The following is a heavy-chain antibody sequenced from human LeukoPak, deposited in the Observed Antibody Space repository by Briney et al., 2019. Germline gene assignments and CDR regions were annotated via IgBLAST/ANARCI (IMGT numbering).Heavy chain of an antibody. CDR2: IIPIFGTA. CDR3: ARLRYFDWLLVPFDY. D-gene: IGHD3-9*01. J-gene: IGHJ4*02. Sequence: ASVKVSCKASGGTFSSYAISWVRQAPGQGLEWMGGIIPIFGTANYAQKFQGRVTITADKSTSTAYMELSSLRSEDTAMYYCARLRYFDWLLVPFDYWGQGTLVTVSS. CDR1: GGTFSSYA. V-gene: IGHV1-69*06.